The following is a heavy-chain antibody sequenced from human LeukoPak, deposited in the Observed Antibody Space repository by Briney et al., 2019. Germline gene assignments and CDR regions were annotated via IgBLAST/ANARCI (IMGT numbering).Heavy chain of an antibody. V-gene: IGHV1-18*01. D-gene: IGHD3-22*01. Sequence: ASVKVSCKASGGTFSSYGISWVRQAPGQGLEWMGWISAYNGNTNYAQKLQGRVTMTTDTSTSTAYMELRSLRSDDTAVYYCARESAYYYDSSGYIDYWGQGTLVTVSS. J-gene: IGHJ4*02. CDR1: GGTFSSYG. CDR3: ARESAYYYDSSGYIDY. CDR2: ISAYNGNT.